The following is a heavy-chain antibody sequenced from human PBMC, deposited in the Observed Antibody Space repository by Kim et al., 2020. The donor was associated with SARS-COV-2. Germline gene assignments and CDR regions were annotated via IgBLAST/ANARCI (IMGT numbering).Heavy chain of an antibody. V-gene: IGHV1-18*01. CDR2: NGDT. D-gene: IGHD1-26*01. CDR3: ARGGAWFDT. Sequence: NGDTEYAQRLQGRVTMTADRSTNTVFLDLSSLTSADTAIYYCARGGAWFDTWGQGTLVTVSS. J-gene: IGHJ5*02.